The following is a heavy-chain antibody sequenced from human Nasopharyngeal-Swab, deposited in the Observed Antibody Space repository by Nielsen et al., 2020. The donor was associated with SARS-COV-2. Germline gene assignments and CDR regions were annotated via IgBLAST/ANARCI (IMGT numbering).Heavy chain of an antibody. D-gene: IGHD4-23*01. CDR1: GFTFSSYA. V-gene: IGHV3-30-3*01. J-gene: IGHJ3*02. CDR3: ARDPDGGNVWEDAFDI. CDR2: ISYDGNNK. Sequence: GESLKISWAASGFTFSSYAMHWVRQAPGKGLEWVAVISYDGNNKYYADSVKGRFTISRDKSKNTLYLQMNSLRAEDTAVHYCARDPDGGNVWEDAFDIWGQGTMVTVSS.